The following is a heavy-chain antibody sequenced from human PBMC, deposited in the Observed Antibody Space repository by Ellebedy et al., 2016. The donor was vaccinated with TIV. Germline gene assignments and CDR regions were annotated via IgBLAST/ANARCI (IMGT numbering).Heavy chain of an antibody. J-gene: IGHJ3*02. D-gene: IGHD2-15*01. V-gene: IGHV3-21*04. CDR2: IRRTGSDK. Sequence: GESLKISCVASGFTFSSYPMNWVRQSPGKGLEWVSSIRRTGSDKYYAESVKGRFTISRDNSKNSLYLQMNSLKTDETAVYYCARVGRSTTRYCSGGSCVHAFDIWGQGTMVTVSS. CDR3: ARVGRSTTRYCSGGSCVHAFDI. CDR1: GFTFSSYP.